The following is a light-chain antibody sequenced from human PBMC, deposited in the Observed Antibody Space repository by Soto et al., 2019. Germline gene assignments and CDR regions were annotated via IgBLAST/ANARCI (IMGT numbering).Light chain of an antibody. CDR2: GAS. CDR1: QSVSSSY. CDR3: QQYGSSPYT. J-gene: IGKJ2*01. Sequence: EIVLTQSPGTLSLSPGERATLSCRASQSVSSSYLAWYQQKPGQAPRLLIYGASSRATGIPDRFSGSESGTDFTLTISILEPEDFAVYYWQQYGSSPYTVGQGTKREIK. V-gene: IGKV3-20*01.